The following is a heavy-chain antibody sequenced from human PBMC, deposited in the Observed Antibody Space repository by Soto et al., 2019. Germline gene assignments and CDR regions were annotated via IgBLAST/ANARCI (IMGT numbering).Heavy chain of an antibody. CDR2: IKSKSDGGTT. Sequence: EVQLVESGGGLVKPGGSLRLSCAASGFTFTNAWMNWVRQAPGKGLEWVGRIKSKSDGGTTDYAAPVKGRSTVSRDDSSYTVYLQINSLKTEDTAVYYCTTDWFDSSGYYAYWGQGTLVSVSS. CDR1: GFTFTNAW. D-gene: IGHD3-22*01. CDR3: TTDWFDSSGYYAY. J-gene: IGHJ4*02. V-gene: IGHV3-15*01.